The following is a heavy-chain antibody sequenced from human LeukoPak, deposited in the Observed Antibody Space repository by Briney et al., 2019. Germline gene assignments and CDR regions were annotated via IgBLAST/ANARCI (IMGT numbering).Heavy chain of an antibody. J-gene: IGHJ4*02. D-gene: IGHD6-19*01. CDR3: ARGRGSSDWYYFDY. CDR1: GYTFNNYG. Sequence: ASVKVSCKASGYTFNNYGITWVRQAPGQGLEWMGWITSYNGNTIYAQTLEGRVTMITDASTSTAYMELGSLRSDDTAFYYCARGRGSSDWYYFDYSGQGTLVTVSS. V-gene: IGHV1-18*01. CDR2: ITSYNGNT.